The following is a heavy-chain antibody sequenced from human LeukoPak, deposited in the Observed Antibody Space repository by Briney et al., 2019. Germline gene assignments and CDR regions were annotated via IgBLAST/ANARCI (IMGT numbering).Heavy chain of an antibody. Sequence: GGSLRLSCATSTFTFSSYTMKWVRQAPGKGLEWVSSITPSGNSKYHADSVKGRFTISRDNAENSLYMQMNSLRAEDTGVYYCVRDFLGESGAGGYWGQGTLVTVSS. CDR3: VRDFLGESGAGGY. V-gene: IGHV3-21*01. J-gene: IGHJ4*02. CDR2: ITPSGNSK. D-gene: IGHD3-10*01. CDR1: TFTFSSYT.